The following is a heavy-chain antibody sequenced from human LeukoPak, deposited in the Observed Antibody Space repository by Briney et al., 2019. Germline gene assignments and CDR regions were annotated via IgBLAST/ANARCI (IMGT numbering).Heavy chain of an antibody. V-gene: IGHV5-51*01. CDR3: ARHGRTNYGTDY. Sequence: GESLKISCEASGYSFTSYWIGWVRQMPGKGLESMGIIYPGDSDTRYSPSFQGQVTISVDKSISTAYLQWSSLKASDSAMYYCARHGRTNYGTDYWGQGTLVTVSS. J-gene: IGHJ4*02. CDR1: GYSFTSYW. D-gene: IGHD3-10*01. CDR2: IYPGDSDT.